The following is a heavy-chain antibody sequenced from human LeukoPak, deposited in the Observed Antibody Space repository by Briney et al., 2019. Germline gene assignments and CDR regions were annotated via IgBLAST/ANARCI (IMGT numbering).Heavy chain of an antibody. Sequence: GGSLRLSCAASGFSFSSYAMHWVRQAPGKGLEWVAVISYDGSNKYYADSVKGRFTISRDNPKNTLYLQMNSLRAEDTAVYYCARDDAGTSAYYFDYWGQGTLVTVSS. V-gene: IGHV3-30*04. CDR3: ARDDAGTSAYYFDY. CDR2: ISYDGSNK. CDR1: GFSFSSYA. J-gene: IGHJ4*02. D-gene: IGHD2-2*01.